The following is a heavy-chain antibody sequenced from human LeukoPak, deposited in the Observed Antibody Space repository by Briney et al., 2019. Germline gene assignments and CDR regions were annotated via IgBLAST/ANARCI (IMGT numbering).Heavy chain of an antibody. CDR2: ISGYNGNT. CDR1: GYTFTSYG. V-gene: IGHV1-18*01. Sequence: ASVKVSCKASGYTFTSYGISWGRQAPGEGVERRGWISGYNGNTNYAQKLQGRDTMTTDTNKSTAYMEMRSLRSDDTAVYYCARHYGSGRLDYWGQGTLVTVSS. CDR3: ARHYGSGRLDY. D-gene: IGHD3-10*01. J-gene: IGHJ4*02.